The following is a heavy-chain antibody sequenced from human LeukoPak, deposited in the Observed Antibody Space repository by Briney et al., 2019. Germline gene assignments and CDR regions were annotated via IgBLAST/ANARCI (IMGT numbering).Heavy chain of an antibody. CDR3: AKDRGYDILTGNDAFNI. CDR1: GFTFSDYY. J-gene: IGHJ3*02. Sequence: GGSLRLSCAASGFTFSDYYMSWIRQAPGKGLEWVSYISSSGSTIYYADSVKGRFTISRDNAKNSLYLQMNSLRAEDMALYYCAKDRGYDILTGNDAFNIWGQGTMVTVSS. V-gene: IGHV3-11*01. CDR2: ISSSGSTI. D-gene: IGHD3-9*01.